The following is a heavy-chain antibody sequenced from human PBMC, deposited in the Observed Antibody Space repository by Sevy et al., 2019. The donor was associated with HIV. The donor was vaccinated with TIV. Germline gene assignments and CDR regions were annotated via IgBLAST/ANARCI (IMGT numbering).Heavy chain of an antibody. V-gene: IGHV3-30*14. Sequence: GGSLRLSCAASRFAFSSYAVHWVRQAPGKGLEWVAFISNDGTNTDYEASVKGRFTISRDNSRNTLHLDISSLRVEDAAVYYCAVGGGFFLYWGQGTLVTVSS. D-gene: IGHD1-26*01. CDR2: ISNDGTNT. CDR3: AVGGGFFLY. J-gene: IGHJ4*02. CDR1: RFAFSSYA.